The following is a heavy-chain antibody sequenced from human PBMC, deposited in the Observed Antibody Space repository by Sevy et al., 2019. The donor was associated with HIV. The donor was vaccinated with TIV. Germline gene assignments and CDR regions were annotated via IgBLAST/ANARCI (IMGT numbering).Heavy chain of an antibody. CDR1: GFIFSGNG. V-gene: IGHV3-30*18. CDR3: AKDGHACCTANSYYHLDV. D-gene: IGHD2-8*02. Sequence: GGSLRLSCVASGFIFSGNGMHWVRQAPGKGLEWLAAISDDGSKKYSADSVKGRFTISRDNSQSMLFLEMKSLRVEDSAWYCCAKDGHACCTANSYYHLDVWGKGTTVTVSS. CDR2: ISDDGSKK. J-gene: IGHJ6*04.